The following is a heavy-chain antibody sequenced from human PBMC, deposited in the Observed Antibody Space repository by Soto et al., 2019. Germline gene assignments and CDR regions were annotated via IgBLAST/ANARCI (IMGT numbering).Heavy chain of an antibody. Sequence: QVQLVQSGTEVKKPGASVKVSCKASGYTFASYGISWVRQAPGQGLEWMGWISAYNGNTNYAQKLXSXAXMXXDTATSTAYMELRSLRSDDTAVYYCASDLSGNPGYWCQGTLVTVSS. CDR1: GYTFASYG. J-gene: IGHJ4*02. V-gene: IGHV1-18*01. D-gene: IGHD2-15*01. CDR2: ISAYNGNT. CDR3: ASDLSGNPGY.